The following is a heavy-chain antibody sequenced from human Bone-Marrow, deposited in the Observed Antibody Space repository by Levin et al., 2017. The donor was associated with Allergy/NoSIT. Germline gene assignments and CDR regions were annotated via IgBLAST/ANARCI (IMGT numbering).Heavy chain of an antibody. CDR2: ITPLYGTT. D-gene: IGHD5-24*01. Sequence: SVKVSCKAYGGTITYGAITWVRQAPGQGLEWMGGITPLYGTTDYTQKFQGRVTFTADTSTNTGYMEFHSLTSEDTAVYYCARGSGQLRSHYYLDIWGRGTLIIVSS. V-gene: IGHV1-69*06. J-gene: IGHJ2*01. CDR3: ARGSGQLRSHYYLDI. CDR1: GGTITYGA.